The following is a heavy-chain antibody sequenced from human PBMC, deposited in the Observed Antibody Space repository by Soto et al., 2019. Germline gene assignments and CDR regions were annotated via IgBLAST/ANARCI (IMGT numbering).Heavy chain of an antibody. CDR3: ARDPRARYCISTSCYSRRGYYYYYGMDV. CDR1: GGTFSSYA. Sequence: QVQLVQSGAEVKKPGSSVKVSCKASGGTFSSYAISWVRQAPGQGLEWMGGIIPIFGTANYAQKFQGRVTINAEESTSTAYMELSSMRSEDTAVYYCARDPRARYCISTSCYSRRGYYYYYGMDVWGQGTTVTVSS. CDR2: IIPIFGTA. J-gene: IGHJ6*02. V-gene: IGHV1-69*12. D-gene: IGHD2-2*01.